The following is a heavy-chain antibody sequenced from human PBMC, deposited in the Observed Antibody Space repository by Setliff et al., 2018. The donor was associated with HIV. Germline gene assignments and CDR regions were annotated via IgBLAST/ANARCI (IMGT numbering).Heavy chain of an antibody. V-gene: IGHV4-59*01. CDR2: ISYSGST. D-gene: IGHD1-26*01. CDR1: GVSISSYS. J-gene: IGHJ4*02. CDR3: ARGVSYSGSHLD. Sequence: PSETLSLTCTVSGVSISSYSWSRIRQSPGKGLEWIGYISYSGSTNYDPSLKSRVTMSVDTSKNQFSLKLSSVTASDTAVYYCARGVSYSGSHLDWGQGTLVTVSS.